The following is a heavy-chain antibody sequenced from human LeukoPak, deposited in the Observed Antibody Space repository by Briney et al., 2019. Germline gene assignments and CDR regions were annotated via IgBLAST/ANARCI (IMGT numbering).Heavy chain of an antibody. CDR2: VNHSGST. D-gene: IGHD6-13*01. J-gene: IGHJ5*02. CDR1: GGSFSDYW. Sequence: SETLSLTCAVYGGSFSDYWWTWIRQSPGKGLEWIGEVNHSGSTNYNPSLKSRVTISVDTSKNQFSLKLSSVTAADTAVYYCARHRMTPNSSSWYRPKYNWFDPWGQGTLVTVSS. V-gene: IGHV4-34*01. CDR3: ARHRMTPNSSSWYRPKYNWFDP.